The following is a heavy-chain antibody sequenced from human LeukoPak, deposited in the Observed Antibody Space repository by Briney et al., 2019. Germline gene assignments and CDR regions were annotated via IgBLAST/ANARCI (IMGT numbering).Heavy chain of an antibody. J-gene: IGHJ5*02. CDR3: ARVRGYDYSFWFDP. Sequence: GGSLRLSCAASGYTFSDYYMSWIRQAPGKGLEWVSYISSSSSYTNYADSVKGRFTISRDDAKNSLYLQMNSLRAEDTAVYYCARVRGYDYSFWFDPWGQGTLVTVSS. CDR1: GYTFSDYY. CDR2: ISSSSSYT. D-gene: IGHD5-12*01. V-gene: IGHV3-11*06.